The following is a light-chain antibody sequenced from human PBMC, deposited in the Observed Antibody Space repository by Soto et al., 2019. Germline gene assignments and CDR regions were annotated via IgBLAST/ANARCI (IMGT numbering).Light chain of an antibody. CDR1: SSDVGGHSY. CDR2: EVT. Sequence: QSALTLPASVSGSPGQSITFSCTGTSSDVGGHSYVSWYQQRPGKAPRLMIYEVTKRPSGISNRFSASKSGNTASLTISGLQAEDEADYYCASYTSSRTLVFGTGTKVTVL. V-gene: IGLV2-14*01. J-gene: IGLJ1*01. CDR3: ASYTSSRTLV.